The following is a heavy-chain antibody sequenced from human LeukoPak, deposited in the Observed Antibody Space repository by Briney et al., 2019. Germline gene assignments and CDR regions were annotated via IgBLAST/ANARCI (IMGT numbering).Heavy chain of an antibody. CDR1: GGSVTSYY. Sequence: SETLSLTCTVSGGSVTSYYWSWIRQPPGKGLEWIGYVSYDGDTNYNPSLKSRVTISKDTSKKQFFLKLKSVTAADTAVYYCARTTTSFDDWGQGTLVIVSS. D-gene: IGHD2-2*01. CDR3: ARTTTSFDD. CDR2: VSYDGDT. J-gene: IGHJ4*02. V-gene: IGHV4-59*02.